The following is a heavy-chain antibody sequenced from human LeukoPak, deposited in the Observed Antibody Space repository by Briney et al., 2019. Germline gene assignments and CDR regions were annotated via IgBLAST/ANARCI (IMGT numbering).Heavy chain of an antibody. CDR1: GGSFSGYY. Sequence: SEILSLTCAVYGGSFSGYYWSWIRQPPGKGLEWIGEINHSGSTNYNPSLKSRVTISVDTSKNQFSLKLSSVTAADTAVYYCARARGYSYGHLPFRYWGQGTLVTVSS. V-gene: IGHV4-34*01. CDR3: ARARGYSYGHLPFRY. J-gene: IGHJ4*02. D-gene: IGHD5-18*01. CDR2: INHSGST.